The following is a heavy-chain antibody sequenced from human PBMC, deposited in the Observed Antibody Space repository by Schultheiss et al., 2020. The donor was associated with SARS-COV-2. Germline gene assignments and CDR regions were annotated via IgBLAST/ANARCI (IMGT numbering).Heavy chain of an antibody. CDR2: ISLSGST. CDR3: ARHTENSGQAPDY. Sequence: GSLRLSCAVSGGSISSSNWWSWVRQPPGTGLEWIGEISLSGSTNYNPSLKSRVTISVDTSKNQFSLKLSSVTAADTAVYYCARHTENSGQAPDYWGQGTLVTVSS. V-gene: IGHV4-4*02. J-gene: IGHJ4*02. D-gene: IGHD5-12*01. CDR1: GGSISSSNW.